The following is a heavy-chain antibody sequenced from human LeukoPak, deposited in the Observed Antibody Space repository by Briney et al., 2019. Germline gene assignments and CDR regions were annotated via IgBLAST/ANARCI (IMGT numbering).Heavy chain of an antibody. D-gene: IGHD3-10*01. CDR3: AREVPLGVRGEYWFDP. CDR2: IYYSGST. Sequence: SSQALSLTCTVSGGSISSGDYYWSWIRQPPGKGLEWIGYIYYSGSTYYNPSLKSRVTISVDTSKNQFSLKLSSVTAADTAVYYCAREVPLGVRGEYWFDPWGQGTLVTVSS. V-gene: IGHV4-30-4*01. CDR1: GGSISSGDYY. J-gene: IGHJ5*02.